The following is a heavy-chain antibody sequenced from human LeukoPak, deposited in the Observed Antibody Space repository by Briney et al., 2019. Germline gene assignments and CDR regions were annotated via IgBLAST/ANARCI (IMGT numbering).Heavy chain of an antibody. CDR3: ARGPYYYGSGSYLAY. CDR1: GYTFTSYD. Sequence: GASVKVSCKASGYTFTSYDISWVRQAPGQGLGWMGGIIPIFGTANYAQKFQGRVTITTDESTSTAYMELSSLRSEDTAVYYCARGPYYYGSGSYLAYWGQGTLVTVSS. J-gene: IGHJ4*02. V-gene: IGHV1-69*05. D-gene: IGHD3-10*01. CDR2: IIPIFGTA.